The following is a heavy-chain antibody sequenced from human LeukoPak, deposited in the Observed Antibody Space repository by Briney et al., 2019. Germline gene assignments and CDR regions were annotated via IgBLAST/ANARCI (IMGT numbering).Heavy chain of an antibody. CDR1: GGSFSGYY. J-gene: IGHJ4*02. V-gene: IGHV4-34*01. CDR2: INHSGST. CDR3: AREKALDLQVDY. Sequence: SETLSLTCAVYGGSFSGYYWSWIRRPPGKGLEWIGEINHSGSTNYNPSLKSRVTISLDTSKTQFSLKLCSVTAADTAVYYCAREKALDLQVDYWGQGTLVTVSS.